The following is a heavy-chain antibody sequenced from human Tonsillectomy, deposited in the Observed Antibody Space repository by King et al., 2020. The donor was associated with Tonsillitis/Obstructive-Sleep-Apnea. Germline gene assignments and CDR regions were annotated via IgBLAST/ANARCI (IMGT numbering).Heavy chain of an antibody. V-gene: IGHV3-30*04. CDR2: ISYDGSTK. Sequence: VQLVESGGTVVQPGRSLRLSCAASGFSFRTYALHWVRQAPGKGLEWVAAISYDGSTKWYADSVKGRFTISRDKSKNTVFLQVNSLRADDTAVYHCARGNDYDSSAYYLPYWGQGTRVTVSS. J-gene: IGHJ4*02. CDR1: GFSFRTYA. CDR3: ARGNDYDSSAYYLPY. D-gene: IGHD3-22*01.